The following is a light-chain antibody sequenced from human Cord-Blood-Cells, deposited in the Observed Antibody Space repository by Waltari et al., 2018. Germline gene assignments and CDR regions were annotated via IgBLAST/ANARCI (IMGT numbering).Light chain of an antibody. CDR1: QSVSSN. CDR3: QQYNNWPPYT. CDR2: GAS. V-gene: IGKV3-15*01. Sequence: EIVMTQSPATLSVSPGERATLSCRASQSVSSNLAWYQQKPGQAPRLLIYGASTRATVIPARFSGSGSGTEFTLTISSLQSEDFAVYYFQQYNNWPPYTVGQGTKLEIK. J-gene: IGKJ2*01.